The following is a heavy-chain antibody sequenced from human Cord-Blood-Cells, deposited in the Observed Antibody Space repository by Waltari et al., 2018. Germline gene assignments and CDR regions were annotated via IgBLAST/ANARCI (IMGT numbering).Heavy chain of an antibody. Sequence: QVQLQASGPGLVKPSETLSLTCTVSGGPIRSYYWRWLRHPPGKGLEWIGYIYYSGSTNYNPSLKSRVTISVDTSKNQFSLKLSSVTAADTTVYYCARRVDFWSGYYDYWGQGTLVTVSS. CDR2: IYYSGST. D-gene: IGHD3-3*01. CDR3: ARRVDFWSGYYDY. V-gene: IGHV4-59*01. J-gene: IGHJ4*02. CDR1: GGPIRSYY.